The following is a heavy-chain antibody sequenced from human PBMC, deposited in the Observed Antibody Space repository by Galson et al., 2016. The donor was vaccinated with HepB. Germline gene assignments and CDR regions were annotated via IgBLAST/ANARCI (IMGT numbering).Heavy chain of an antibody. V-gene: IGHV3-30-3*01. CDR2: MSFDGYSK. CDR3: AREGYSSGCAPAFDD. J-gene: IGHJ4*02. CDR1: GIAFSNSI. Sequence: SLRLSCAASGIAFSNSIMHWVRQAPGMGPEWVAGMSFDGYSKYYLDAVKGRFTISRDDSKKTLYLQMDSLRAEDTALYYCAREGYSSGCAPAFDDWGQGTLVTVSS. D-gene: IGHD6-25*01.